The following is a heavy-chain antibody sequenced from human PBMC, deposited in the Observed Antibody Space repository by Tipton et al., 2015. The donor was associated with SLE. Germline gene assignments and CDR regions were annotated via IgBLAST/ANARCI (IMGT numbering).Heavy chain of an antibody. Sequence: LRLSCTVSGGSISSGSYYWSWIRQPAGKGLEWIGRIYSRGSTNSNPSLKSRVTISMDTSNNQFSLNLDSVTAADTAVYYCAREAAKQPRSYYYYYMDVWGKGTTVTVSS. D-gene: IGHD6-13*01. CDR3: AREAAKQPRSYYYYYMDV. CDR2: IYSRGST. J-gene: IGHJ6*03. CDR1: GGSISSGSYY. V-gene: IGHV4-61*02.